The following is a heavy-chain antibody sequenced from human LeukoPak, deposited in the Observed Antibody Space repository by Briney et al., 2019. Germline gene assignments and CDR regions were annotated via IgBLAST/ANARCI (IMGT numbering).Heavy chain of an antibody. D-gene: IGHD3-10*01. CDR2: ISSNGGST. Sequence: GGSLRLSCAAPGFTFSSYAMSWVRQAPGKGLEWVSAISSNGGSTYYANSVKGRFTISRDNSKNTLYLQMGSLRAEDMAVYYCAREAPGGAFDIWGQGTMVTVSS. J-gene: IGHJ3*02. CDR1: GFTFSSYA. CDR3: AREAPGGAFDI. V-gene: IGHV3-64*01.